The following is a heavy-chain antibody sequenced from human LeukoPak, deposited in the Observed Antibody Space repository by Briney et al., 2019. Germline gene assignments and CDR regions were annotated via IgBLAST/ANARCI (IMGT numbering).Heavy chain of an antibody. CDR2: ISDYNGDT. V-gene: IGHV1-18*01. CDR1: GYTLNSYG. CDR3: ARDWRRGNTYGSYYFDY. J-gene: IGHJ4*02. Sequence: GSSVKVSCEASGYTLNSYGISWVRQAPGQGLEWMGWISDYNGDTHYAPNLQGRVTMTTDTSTNTAYLELRSLRSDDTAVYYCARDWRRGNTYGSYYFDYWGQGTLVTVSS. D-gene: IGHD5-18*01.